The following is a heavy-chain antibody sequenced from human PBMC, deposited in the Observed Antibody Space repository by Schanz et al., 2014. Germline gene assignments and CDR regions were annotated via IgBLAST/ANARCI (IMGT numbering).Heavy chain of an antibody. CDR2: ISGSGGST. D-gene: IGHD3-10*01. V-gene: IGHV3-23*04. CDR1: GFSFSSYA. Sequence: EVQLAESGGGLVQPGGSLRLSCATSGFSFSSYAINWVRQAPGKGLEWVSAISGSGGSTYYADSVKGRFTISRDNSKNTLYLQMNSLRAEDTAVYYCAKGRFGELSAFDIWGQGTMXTVSS. CDR3: AKGRFGELSAFDI. J-gene: IGHJ3*02.